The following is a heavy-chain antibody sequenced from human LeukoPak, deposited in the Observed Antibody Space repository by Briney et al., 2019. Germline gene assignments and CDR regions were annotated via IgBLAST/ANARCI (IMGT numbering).Heavy chain of an antibody. CDR1: RFSFSRYW. Sequence: PGGSLRLSCVASRFSFSRYWMRWVRQAPGKGLVWVSHIESDGSSTSYADFVKGRFTISRDNAKNTLYLQMTNLRAEDTAAYYCARGAFDIWGQGTMVTVSS. V-gene: IGHV3-74*01. CDR3: ARGAFDI. J-gene: IGHJ3*02. CDR2: IESDGSST.